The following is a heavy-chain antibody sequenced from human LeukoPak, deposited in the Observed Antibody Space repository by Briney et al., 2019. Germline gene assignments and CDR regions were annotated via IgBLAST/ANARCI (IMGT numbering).Heavy chain of an antibody. CDR2: IIPILGIA. Sequence: SVTVSCKASGGTFSSYAISWVRQAPGQGLEGMGRIIPILGIANYAQKFQGRVTITAHKSTSTAYMELSSLRSEETAVDYCATGYGSGSDPFDYWGQGTLVTVSS. J-gene: IGHJ4*02. CDR3: ATGYGSGSDPFDY. D-gene: IGHD3-10*01. V-gene: IGHV1-69*04. CDR1: GGTFSSYA.